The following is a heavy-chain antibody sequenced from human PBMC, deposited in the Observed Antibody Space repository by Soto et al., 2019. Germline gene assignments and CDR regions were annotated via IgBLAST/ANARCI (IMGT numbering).Heavy chain of an antibody. V-gene: IGHV5-51*01. J-gene: IGHJ6*02. CDR1: GYSFTSYW. D-gene: IGHD3-9*01. CDR3: ARTIGKPTEYYYYGMDV. CDR2: IYPGDSDT. Sequence: LGESLKISCKGSGYSFTSYWIGWVRQMPGKGLEWMGIIYPGDSDTRYSPSFQGQVTISADKSISTAYLQWSSLKASDTAMYYCARTIGKPTEYYYYGMDVWGQGTTVTVSS.